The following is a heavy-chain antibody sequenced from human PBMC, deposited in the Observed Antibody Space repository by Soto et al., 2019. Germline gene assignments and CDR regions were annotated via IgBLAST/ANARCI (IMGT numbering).Heavy chain of an antibody. Sequence: ASVKVSCKASGYTFTSYGISWVRQAPGQGLEWMGWISAYNGNTNYAQKLQGRVTMTTDTSTSTACMELRSLRSDDTAVYYCARGLDIAAAGDLDYWGQGTQVTVSS. CDR3: ARGLDIAAAGDLDY. J-gene: IGHJ4*02. D-gene: IGHD6-13*01. V-gene: IGHV1-18*01. CDR2: ISAYNGNT. CDR1: GYTFTSYG.